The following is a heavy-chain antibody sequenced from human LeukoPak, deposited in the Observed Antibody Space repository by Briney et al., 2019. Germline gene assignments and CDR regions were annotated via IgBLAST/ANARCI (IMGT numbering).Heavy chain of an antibody. D-gene: IGHD3-16*02. CDR3: ASGHDFVWGSYRTSFDY. J-gene: IGHJ4*02. CDR2: ISAYNGNT. CDR1: GYTFTSYT. Sequence: ASVKVSCKASGYTFTSYTITWVRQAPGQGLEWMGWISAYNGNTNYAQKFQDRVTMTTDTSTSTAYMELRSLRSDDTAVYYCASGHDFVWGSYRTSFDYWGQGTLVTVSS. V-gene: IGHV1-18*04.